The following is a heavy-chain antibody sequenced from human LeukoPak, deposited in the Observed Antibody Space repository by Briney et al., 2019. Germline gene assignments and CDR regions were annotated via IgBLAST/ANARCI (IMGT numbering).Heavy chain of an antibody. CDR1: GFTFSNYG. D-gene: IGHD4-17*01. V-gene: IGHV3-30*18. Sequence: PGGSLRLSCAVAGFTFSNYGMHWVRQAPGKGLEWVAVISNDGGNKYSADSVKGRFTISRDNSKNTLYLQMNMLRAEDTAVYYCAKAETVTQRGYFDYWGQGTLVTVSA. CDR2: ISNDGGNK. CDR3: AKAETVTQRGYFDY. J-gene: IGHJ4*02.